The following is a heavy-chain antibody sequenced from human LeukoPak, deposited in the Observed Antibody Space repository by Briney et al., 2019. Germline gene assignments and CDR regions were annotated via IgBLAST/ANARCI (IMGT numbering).Heavy chain of an antibody. CDR1: GYTFTGYY. CDR2: INPNSGGT. CDR3: ARPSGSHYYFDY. Sequence: ASVKVSCKASGYTFTGYYMHWVRQAPGQGLEWMGWINPNSGGTNYAQKFQGRVTMTRDTSISTAYMELSRLRSDDTAVYYCARPSGSHYYFDYWGQGTLVTVSS. D-gene: IGHD1-26*01. V-gene: IGHV1-2*02. J-gene: IGHJ4*02.